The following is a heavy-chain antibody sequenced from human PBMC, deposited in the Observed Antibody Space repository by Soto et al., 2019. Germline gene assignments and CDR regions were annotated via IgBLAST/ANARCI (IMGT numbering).Heavy chain of an antibody. CDR2: IYTSGST. J-gene: IGHJ6*02. Sequence: SETLSLTCTVSGGSISSYYWSWIRQPAGKGLEWIGRIYTSGSTNYNPSLKSRVTMSVDTSKNQFSLKLSSVTAADTAVYYCARDGTVTTHYYGMDVWGQGTTVTVSS. D-gene: IGHD4-17*01. CDR1: GGSISSYY. V-gene: IGHV4-4*07. CDR3: ARDGTVTTHYYGMDV.